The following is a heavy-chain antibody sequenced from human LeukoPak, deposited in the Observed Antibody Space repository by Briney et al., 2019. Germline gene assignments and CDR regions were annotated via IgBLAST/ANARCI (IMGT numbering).Heavy chain of an antibody. J-gene: IGHJ4*02. Sequence: QDGGSLRLSCAASGFTFSSYGMHWVRQAPGKGLEWVSFINSGSSTIYYADSVKGRFTISRDNAKNSLYLQMNSLTADDTAVYYCTRVPSGSYPIDYWGQGTLVTVSS. CDR1: GFTFSSYG. CDR2: INSGSSTI. D-gene: IGHD1-26*01. V-gene: IGHV3-48*01. CDR3: TRVPSGSYPIDY.